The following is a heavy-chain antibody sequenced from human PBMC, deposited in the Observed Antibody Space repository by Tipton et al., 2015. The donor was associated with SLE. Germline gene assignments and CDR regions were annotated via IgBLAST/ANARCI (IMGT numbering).Heavy chain of an antibody. CDR2: IYGSTTT. Sequence: GSLRLSCAASGFSVKTNWMIWVRQPPGKGLEWVSTIYGSTTTSYADSVRGRFSVSRQDSMNTVSLQMNNLRVDDTAIYYCARNLGSCPTLNCGDSWGRGTLVTVSS. D-gene: IGHD2-15*01. J-gene: IGHJ4*02. CDR1: GFSVKTNW. CDR3: ARNLGSCPTLNCGDS. V-gene: IGHV3-53*04.